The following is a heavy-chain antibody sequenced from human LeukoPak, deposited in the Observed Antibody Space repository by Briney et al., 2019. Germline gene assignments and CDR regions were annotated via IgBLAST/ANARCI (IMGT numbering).Heavy chain of an antibody. J-gene: IGHJ4*02. CDR3: ARHDSFIPY. D-gene: IGHD5-18*01. Sequence: GGSLRLSCAASGFNFNYYAMSWVRQAPGKGLEWVSGISDNEGRTYYTDSVKGRFTISRDSSKNTVYLQMNNLRVDDTAVYFCARHDSFIPYWSEGTLVTASS. CDR1: GFNFNYYA. V-gene: IGHV3-23*01. CDR2: ISDNEGRT.